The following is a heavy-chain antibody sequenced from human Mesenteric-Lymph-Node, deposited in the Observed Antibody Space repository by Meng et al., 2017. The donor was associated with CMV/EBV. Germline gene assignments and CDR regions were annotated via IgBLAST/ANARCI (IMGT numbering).Heavy chain of an antibody. V-gene: IGHV4-59*01. CDR3: ARFPTYCSSTSCNNWLDP. CDR1: GDSISDYY. J-gene: IGHJ5*02. D-gene: IGHD2-2*01. CDR2: IFHSGNT. Sequence: GPLRPSCTVSGDSISDYYWTWIRQPPGRELEWIGYIFHSGNTKYNPSLKSRVTMSIDTSRNQFSLTLTSVTAADTAVYYCARFPTYCSSTSCNNWLDPWGQGTLVTVSS.